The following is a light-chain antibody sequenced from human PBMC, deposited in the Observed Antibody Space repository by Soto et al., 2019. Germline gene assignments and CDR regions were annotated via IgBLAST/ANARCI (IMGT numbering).Light chain of an antibody. CDR1: QSVSSSY. J-gene: IGKJ4*01. CDR2: GAS. CDR3: QQYDSSPLT. Sequence: EIVLTQSPGTLSLSPGERATLSCRASQSVSSSYLAWYQQKPGQAPRLLIYGASSRATGIPDRLRGSGSGTDFTLTISRLEPEDFAVYYCQQYDSSPLTFGGGTKVEIK. V-gene: IGKV3-20*01.